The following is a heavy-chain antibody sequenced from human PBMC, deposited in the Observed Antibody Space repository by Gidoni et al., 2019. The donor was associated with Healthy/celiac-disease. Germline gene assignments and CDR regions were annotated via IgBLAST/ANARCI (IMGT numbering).Heavy chain of an antibody. V-gene: IGHV1-69*06. Sequence: QVQLVQSGAEVKKPGSSVKVSCKASGGTFSSYAISWVRQAPGQGLEWMGGIIPIFGTANYAQKFQGRVTITADKSTSTAYMELSSLRSEDTAVYYCATRHCTNGVCYTGESHYWGQGTLVTVSS. CDR3: ATRHCTNGVCYTGESHY. CDR2: IIPIFGTA. D-gene: IGHD2-8*01. J-gene: IGHJ4*02. CDR1: GGTFSSYA.